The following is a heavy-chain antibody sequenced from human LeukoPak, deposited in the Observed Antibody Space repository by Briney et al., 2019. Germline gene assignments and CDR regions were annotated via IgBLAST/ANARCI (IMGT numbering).Heavy chain of an antibody. J-gene: IGHJ4*02. V-gene: IGHV4-59*08. D-gene: IGHD1-26*01. CDR3: ARQGSGSPFGY. CDR2: IYYSGST. Sequence: PSETLSLTCTVSGGSISSYYWSWIRQPPGKGLEWIGFIYYSGSTNYNPSLKSRVTISVDTSKNQFSLKVSSVTAADTAVYYCARQGSGSPFGYWGQGTLVTVSS. CDR1: GGSISSYY.